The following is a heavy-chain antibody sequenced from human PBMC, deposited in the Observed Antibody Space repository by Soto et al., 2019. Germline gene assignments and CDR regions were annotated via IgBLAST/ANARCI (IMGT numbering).Heavy chain of an antibody. Sequence: VSGGSISSGDYYWSWIRQPPGKGLEWIGYIYYSGSTYYNPSLKSRVTISVDTSKNQFSLKLSSVTAADTAVYYCARASRRVRGVTLYGMDVWGQGTTVTVSS. J-gene: IGHJ6*02. D-gene: IGHD3-10*01. V-gene: IGHV4-30-4*01. CDR2: IYYSGST. CDR1: GGSISSGDYY. CDR3: ARASRRVRGVTLYGMDV.